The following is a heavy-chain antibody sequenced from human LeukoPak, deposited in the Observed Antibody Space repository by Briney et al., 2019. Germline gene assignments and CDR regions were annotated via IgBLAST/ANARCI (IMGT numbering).Heavy chain of an antibody. CDR1: GGSFSGYY. CDR3: ARVRSSGYPLDY. J-gene: IGHJ4*02. V-gene: IGHV4-34*01. CDR2: INHSGST. D-gene: IGHD3-22*01. Sequence: PSETLSLTCAVYGGSFSGYYWSWIRQPPGKGLEWIGEINHSGSTNYNPSLKSRVTISVDTSKNQFSLKLSSVTAADTAVYYCARVRSSGYPLDYWGQGTLVTVSS.